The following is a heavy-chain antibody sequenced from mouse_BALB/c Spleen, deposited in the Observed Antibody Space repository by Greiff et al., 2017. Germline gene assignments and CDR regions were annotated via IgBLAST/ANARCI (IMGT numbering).Heavy chain of an antibody. CDR1: GFTFSDYY. Sequence: EVQGVESGGGLVKPGGSLKLSCAASGFTFSDYYMYWVRQTPEKRLEWVATISDGGSYTYYPDSVKGRFTISRDNAKNNLYLQMSSLKAEDTAMYYCARGGGYGDWGQGTTLTVSS. V-gene: IGHV5-4*02. D-gene: IGHD1-2*01. CDR3: ARGGGYGD. J-gene: IGHJ2*01. CDR2: ISDGGSYT.